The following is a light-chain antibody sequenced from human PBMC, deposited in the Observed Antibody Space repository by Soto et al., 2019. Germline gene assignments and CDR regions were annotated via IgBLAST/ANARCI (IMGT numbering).Light chain of an antibody. V-gene: IGKV1-5*01. CDR2: DAS. Sequence: DIQMTQSPSTLSASVGDRVNITCRASQSISGWLAWYQQKPGKAPKLLIFDASSLESGVPSMFSGSVSGTEFTLTFSSLQPDDFATYYCQHYNSYSPAFGQGTKVDIK. CDR1: QSISGW. CDR3: QHYNSYSPA. J-gene: IGKJ1*01.